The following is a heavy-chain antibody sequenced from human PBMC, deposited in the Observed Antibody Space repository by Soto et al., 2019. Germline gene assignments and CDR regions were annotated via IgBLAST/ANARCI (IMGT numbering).Heavy chain of an antibody. J-gene: IGHJ6*02. Sequence: GGSLRLSCAASGFTFSSFGMHWVRQAPGKGLEWVTVMSYDGDNKYYADSVKGRFTISRDNSKNTLYLQMNSLRAEDTAVYYCARAITLLEWRYYYYGMDVWGQGTTVTVSS. V-gene: IGHV3-30*03. CDR1: GFTFSSFG. D-gene: IGHD3-3*01. CDR3: ARAITLLEWRYYYYGMDV. CDR2: MSYDGDNK.